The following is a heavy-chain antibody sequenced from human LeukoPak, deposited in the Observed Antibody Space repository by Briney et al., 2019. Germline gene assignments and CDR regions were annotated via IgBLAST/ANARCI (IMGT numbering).Heavy chain of an antibody. CDR1: GFALHSYG. V-gene: IGHV3-30*02. Sequence: GGSLRLSCAVSGFALHSYGMHWVRQAPGKGLEWVAYIWSDGSNPNYADSVKGRFTISRDTSNNTLYLQMDSLRGDDTAVYFCAKFGSGWYHVDSWGQGALVSVSS. CDR2: IWSDGSNP. CDR3: AKFGSGWYHVDS. D-gene: IGHD6-19*01. J-gene: IGHJ4*02.